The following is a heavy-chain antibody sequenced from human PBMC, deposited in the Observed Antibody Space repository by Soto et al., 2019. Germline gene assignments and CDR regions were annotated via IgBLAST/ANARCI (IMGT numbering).Heavy chain of an antibody. V-gene: IGHV3-30*18. D-gene: IGHD3-9*01. CDR2: ISYDGSNK. J-gene: IGHJ3*02. CDR3: AKGGYYDIRDAFDI. CDR1: GFTFSSYG. Sequence: QVQLVESGGGVVQPGRSLRLSCAASGFTFSSYGMHWVRQAPGKGLEWVAVISYDGSNKYYADSVKGRFTISRDNSKNTLYLQMNSVRGEDTAVYYCAKGGYYDIRDAFDIWGQGTMVTVSS.